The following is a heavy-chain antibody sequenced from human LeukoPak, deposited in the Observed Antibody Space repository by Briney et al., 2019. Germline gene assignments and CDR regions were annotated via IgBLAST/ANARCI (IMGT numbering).Heavy chain of an antibody. D-gene: IGHD2-2*01. V-gene: IGHV3-30*18. J-gene: IGHJ4*02. CDR2: IWYGGSNK. Sequence: GRSLRLSCAASGFTFSSYGMHWVRQAPGKGLEWVAVIWYGGSNKYYADSVKGRFTISRDNSKNTLYLQMNSLRAEDTAVYYCAKENFVPAAFDYWGQGTLVTVSS. CDR3: AKENFVPAAFDY. CDR1: GFTFSSYG.